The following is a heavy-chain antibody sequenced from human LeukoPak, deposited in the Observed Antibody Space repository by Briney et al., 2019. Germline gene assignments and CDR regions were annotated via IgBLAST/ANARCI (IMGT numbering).Heavy chain of an antibody. CDR2: IKQDGSEK. V-gene: IGHV3-7*03. Sequence: GGSLRLSCAASGFTFSSYWTSWVRQAPGKGLEWVANIKQDGSEKYYVDSVKGRFTISRDNAKNSLYLQMNSLRAEDTAVYYCARDAAYYYGSGSYYDYWGQGTLVTVSS. CDR1: GFTFSSYW. D-gene: IGHD3-10*01. J-gene: IGHJ4*02. CDR3: ARDAAYYYGSGSYYDY.